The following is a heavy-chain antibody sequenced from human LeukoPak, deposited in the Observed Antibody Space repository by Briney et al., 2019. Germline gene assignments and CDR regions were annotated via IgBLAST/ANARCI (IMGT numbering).Heavy chain of an antibody. CDR1: GVSTSSYY. CDR2: IYYSGST. V-gene: IGHV4-59*01. D-gene: IGHD3-16*02. Sequence: SETLSLTCTVSGVSTSSYYWSWIRQPPGKGLEWIGYIYYSGSTNYNPSLKSRVTISVDTSKNQFSLKLSSVTAADTAVYYCARLYRLQAGYYMDVWGKGTTVTVSS. J-gene: IGHJ6*03. CDR3: ARLYRLQAGYYMDV.